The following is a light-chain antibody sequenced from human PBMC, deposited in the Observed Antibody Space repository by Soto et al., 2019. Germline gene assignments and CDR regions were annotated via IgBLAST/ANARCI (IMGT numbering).Light chain of an antibody. CDR3: QQYDNLIT. J-gene: IGKJ5*01. V-gene: IGKV1-33*01. CDR1: QTISSW. CDR2: DES. Sequence: DIQMTQSPSTLSGSVGDRVTITCRASQTISSWLAWYQQKPGKAPKLLIYDESNLETGVPSRFSGSGSGTDFTFTISSLQPEDIATYYCQQYDNLITFGQGTRLEIK.